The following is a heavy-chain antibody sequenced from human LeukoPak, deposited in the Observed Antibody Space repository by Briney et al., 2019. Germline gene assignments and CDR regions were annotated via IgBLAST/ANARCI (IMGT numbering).Heavy chain of an antibody. CDR3: ARDPGDRAFDI. Sequence: ASVKVSCKASGYTFTSYAMHWVRQAPGQGLEWMGWINAGNGNTKYSQKFQGRVTITRDTSASTAYMELSSLRSEDTAVYYCARDPGDRAFDIWGQGTMVTVSS. V-gene: IGHV1-3*01. CDR2: INAGNGNT. J-gene: IGHJ3*02. D-gene: IGHD2-21*01. CDR1: GYTFTSYA.